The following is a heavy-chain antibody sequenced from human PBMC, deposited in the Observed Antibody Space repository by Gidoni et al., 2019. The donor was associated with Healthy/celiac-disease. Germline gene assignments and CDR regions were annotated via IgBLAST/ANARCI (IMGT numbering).Heavy chain of an antibody. Sequence: QVQLVQSGAEVQKPGASVKVSCKASGYTFTSYYMHWVRQAPGQGLEWMGIINPSGGSTSYAQKFQGRVTMTRDTSTSTVYMELSSLRSEDTAVYYCARSFIIGENRGYCSGGSCYSGFDYWGQGTLVTVSS. J-gene: IGHJ4*02. CDR1: GYTFTSYY. D-gene: IGHD2-15*01. V-gene: IGHV1-46*01. CDR3: ARSFIIGENRGYCSGGSCYSGFDY. CDR2: INPSGGST.